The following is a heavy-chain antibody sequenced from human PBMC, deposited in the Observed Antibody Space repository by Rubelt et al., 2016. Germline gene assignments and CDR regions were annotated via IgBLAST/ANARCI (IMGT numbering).Heavy chain of an antibody. Sequence: VQLVESGGGVVQPGRSLRLSCAASGFTFSRYAIHWVRQAPGKGLEWVANIKQDGSEKHYVDSVKGRFTVSRDNAKNTLYLQINRLRAEDTAVYYCAKWYGGWSYFDYWGQGTLVTVSS. CDR3: AKWYGGWSYFDY. CDR2: IKQDGSEK. J-gene: IGHJ4*02. V-gene: IGHV3-7*03. CDR1: GFTFSRYA. D-gene: IGHD3-10*01.